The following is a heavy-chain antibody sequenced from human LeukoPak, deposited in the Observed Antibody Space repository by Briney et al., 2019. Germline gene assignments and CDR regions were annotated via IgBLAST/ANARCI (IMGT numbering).Heavy chain of an antibody. CDR1: GGSFSGYY. D-gene: IGHD1-26*01. Sequence: SETLSLTCAVYGGSFSGYYWSWIRQPPGKGLEWIGEINHSGSTNYNPSLKSRVTISVDTSKNQFSLKLSSVTAADTAVYYCARRVPPRSRSRQRSSGGGYYFDYWGQGTLVTVSS. J-gene: IGHJ4*02. CDR2: INHSGST. CDR3: ARRVPPRSRSRQRSSGGGYYFDY. V-gene: IGHV4-34*01.